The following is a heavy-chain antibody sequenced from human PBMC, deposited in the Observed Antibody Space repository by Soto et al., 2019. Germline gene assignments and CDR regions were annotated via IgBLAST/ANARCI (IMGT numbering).Heavy chain of an antibody. J-gene: IGHJ6*02. CDR2: ISHDGTNK. CDR1: GFTFSSYA. CDR3: ARDRIPTGMDV. V-gene: IGHV3-30*14. Sequence: LRLSCAASGFTFSSYAMHWVRRAPGKGLEWVAAISHDGTNKNYGDSVKGRFTISRDNSKNTLYLQMNSLRAEDTAVYYCARDRIPTGMDVWGQGTTVTVSS.